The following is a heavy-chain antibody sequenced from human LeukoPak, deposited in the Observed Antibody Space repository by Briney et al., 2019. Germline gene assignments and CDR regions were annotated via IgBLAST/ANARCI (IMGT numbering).Heavy chain of an antibody. CDR1: GGSISSGGYY. J-gene: IGHJ6*03. D-gene: IGHD2-8*01. Sequence: PSQTLSLTCTVSGGSISSGGYYWSWIRQLPGKGLGWIGYIYYSGSTYYNPSLKSRVTISVDTSKNQFSLKLSSVTAADTAVYYCARLIHSLGYCTNGVCYRYYYYMDVWGKGTTFTVSS. V-gene: IGHV4-31*03. CDR2: IYYSGST. CDR3: ARLIHSLGYCTNGVCYRYYYYMDV.